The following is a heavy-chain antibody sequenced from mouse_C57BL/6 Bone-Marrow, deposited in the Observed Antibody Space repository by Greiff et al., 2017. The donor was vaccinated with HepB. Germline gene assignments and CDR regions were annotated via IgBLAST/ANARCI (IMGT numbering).Heavy chain of an antibody. D-gene: IGHD2-14*01. CDR2: INTGGTYT. CDR3: ARDRFDYYFDY. CDR1: GFTFSTSG. V-gene: IGHV5-6*01. Sequence: EVQGVESGGDLVKPGGSLKLSCVTSGFTFSTSGMSWVRQTPDKRLEWVATINTGGTYTYYPDSVKGRFTISKHTAKSTLFLQLRSMKSEDTAIYYCARDRFDYYFDYWGQGTTLTVSS. J-gene: IGHJ2*01.